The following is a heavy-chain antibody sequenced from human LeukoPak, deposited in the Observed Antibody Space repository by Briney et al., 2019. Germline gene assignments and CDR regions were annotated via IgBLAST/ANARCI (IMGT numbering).Heavy chain of an antibody. Sequence: GGSLRLSCAASGFTFSTYALTWVRQAPGKGLEWVSSISTSSRYIYYSDSVKGRFTISRDNAKNSLYLQMNSLRAEDTAVYYCARDLGNTAGFGYWGQGTLVTVSS. D-gene: IGHD2/OR15-2a*01. CDR3: ARDLGNTAGFGY. J-gene: IGHJ4*02. V-gene: IGHV3-21*01. CDR2: ISTSSRYI. CDR1: GFTFSTYA.